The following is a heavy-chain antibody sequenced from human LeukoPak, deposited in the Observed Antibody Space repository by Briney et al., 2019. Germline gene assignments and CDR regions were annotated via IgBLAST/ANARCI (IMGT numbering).Heavy chain of an antibody. CDR3: ARDFTTYYYDSSGYPLGL. V-gene: IGHV1-2*02. CDR2: INPNSGGT. J-gene: IGHJ4*02. CDR1: GYTFTGYY. Sequence: GASVKVSCKASGYTFTGYYMHWVRQAPGQGLEWMGWINPNSGGTNYAQKFQGRVTMTRDTSISTAYMELSRLRCDDTAVYYCARDFTTYYYDSSGYPLGLWGQGTLVTVSS. D-gene: IGHD3-22*01.